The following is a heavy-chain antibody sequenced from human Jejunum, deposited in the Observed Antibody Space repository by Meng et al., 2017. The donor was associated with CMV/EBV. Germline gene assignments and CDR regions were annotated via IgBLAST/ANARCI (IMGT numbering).Heavy chain of an antibody. CDR3: ARDGNGWVVDK. D-gene: IGHD2-15*01. Sequence: SCAASGFTFDNPGMHWVRQAPGKGLEWVGVIWYDGNSKYYADSVKGRFTISRDNSKNTLDLQMNSLRVDDTAIYYCARDGNGWVVDKWGQGTLVTVSS. CDR2: IWYDGNSK. CDR1: GFTFDNPG. V-gene: IGHV3-33*01. J-gene: IGHJ4*02.